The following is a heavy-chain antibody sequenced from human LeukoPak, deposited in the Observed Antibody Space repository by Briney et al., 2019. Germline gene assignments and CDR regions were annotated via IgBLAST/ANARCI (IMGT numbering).Heavy chain of an antibody. V-gene: IGHV1-69-2*01. J-gene: IGHJ4*02. CDR1: GDTFTDYY. D-gene: IGHD4-17*01. Sequence: ATVKISFKASGDTFTDYYMHWVQQAPGKGLEWMGRVDPEDGETIYAEKFQGRVTITADTSTDTAYMELSSLRSEDTAVYYCARGEDNGDDFDYWGQGTLVTVSS. CDR3: ARGEDNGDDFDY. CDR2: VDPEDGET.